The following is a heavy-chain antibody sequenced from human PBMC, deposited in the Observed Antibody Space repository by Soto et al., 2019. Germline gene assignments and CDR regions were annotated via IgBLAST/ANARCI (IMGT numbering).Heavy chain of an antibody. J-gene: IGHJ4*02. D-gene: IGHD3-3*01. CDR3: AKETGDVWTSFDN. CDR2: VSRSGDIT. CDR1: GFTFTSYT. Sequence: EVKLLESGGGLVQPGGSLRLSCVVSGFTFTSYTMCWVRQAPGKGLEWVSAVSRSGDITYYAESVKGRFTISSDNSKNTLFRQMNSMRVEATAVYYCAKETGDVWTSFDNWGQGTLVTVSS. V-gene: IGHV3-23*01.